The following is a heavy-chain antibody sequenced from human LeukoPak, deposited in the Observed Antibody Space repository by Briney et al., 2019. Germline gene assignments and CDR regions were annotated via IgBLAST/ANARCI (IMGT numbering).Heavy chain of an antibody. V-gene: IGHV1-8*01. CDR1: GYTFTSYD. CDR2: MNPNSGNT. J-gene: IGHJ5*02. CDR3: AREDYDYVWGSYSGKNWFDP. Sequence: ASVKVSCKASGYTFTSYDINWVRQATGQGLEWMGWMNPNSGNTGYAQKFQGRVTMTRNTSISTAYMELSSLRSDDTAVYYCAREDYDYVWGSYSGKNWFDPWGQGTLVTVSS. D-gene: IGHD3-16*01.